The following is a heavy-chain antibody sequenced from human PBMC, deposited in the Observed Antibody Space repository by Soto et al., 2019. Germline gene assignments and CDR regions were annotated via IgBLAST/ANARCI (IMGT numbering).Heavy chain of an antibody. CDR1: GFTFSNYA. CDR3: ANEGTSGLSYFEY. D-gene: IGHD6-19*01. CDR2: ISGSGDSP. V-gene: IGHV3-23*01. J-gene: IGHJ4*02. Sequence: PGGSLRLSCAASGFTFSNYAISWVRQAPGKGLEWVSIISGSGDSPYYADSVKVRFTIARDNSRNTLYLQMNSLRAGDSAKYYCANEGTSGLSYFEYWGPGTLVTVSS.